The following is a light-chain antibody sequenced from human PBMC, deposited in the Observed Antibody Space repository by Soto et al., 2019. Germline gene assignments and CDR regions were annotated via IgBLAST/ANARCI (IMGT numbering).Light chain of an antibody. CDR1: QSVSSY. Sequence: EIVLTQSPATLSFSPRERATLSGRASQSVSSYLTWYQQQPGQAPRLLIYGASTRATGIPDRFSGSGSGTDFTLTISRLEPEDFAVYYCQQYGSSGTFGQGTKVDIK. CDR3: QQYGSSGT. V-gene: IGKV3-20*01. CDR2: GAS. J-gene: IGKJ1*01.